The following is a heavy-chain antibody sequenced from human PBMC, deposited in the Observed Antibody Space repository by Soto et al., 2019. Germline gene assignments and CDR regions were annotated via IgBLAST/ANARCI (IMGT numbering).Heavy chain of an antibody. Sequence: QVQLQESGPGLVKPSHTLSLTCTVSGGCISSGGYYWSWIRRHPGKGLEWIGYIYYSGSTYYNPSPRSPVTISDDPPRTRFPLNLTSVTAGDTPVYSWGVVPLGGNAVTHFDYGAQGTRVTFPS. CDR2: IYYSGST. CDR1: GGCISSGGYY. V-gene: IGHV4-31*01. D-gene: IGHD1-26*01. CDR3: GVVPLGGNAVTHFDY. J-gene: IGHJ4*02.